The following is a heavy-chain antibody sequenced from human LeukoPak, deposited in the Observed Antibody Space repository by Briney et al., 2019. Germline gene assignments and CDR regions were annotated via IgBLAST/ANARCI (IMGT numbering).Heavy chain of an antibody. CDR1: GFTFSSYG. J-gene: IGHJ6*02. CDR2: RWYDRSNK. CDR3: ARDPSSHYLYYYYYDMDL. Sequence: GGSLRLSCAASGFTFSSYGMHWVRQAPGKGLEWVAVRWYDRSNKYYADSVKGRFTISRDNSKNTLYLQMNSLRGEDTAVYYCARDPSSHYLYYYYYDMDLWGQGTTVTVSS. D-gene: IGHD3-10*01. V-gene: IGHV3-33*08.